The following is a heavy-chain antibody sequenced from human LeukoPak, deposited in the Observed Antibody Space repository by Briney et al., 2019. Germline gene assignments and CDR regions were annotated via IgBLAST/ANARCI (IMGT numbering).Heavy chain of an antibody. J-gene: IGHJ5*02. CDR1: GFVFSDFY. CDR3: ARLVGYCRRTSRYGTWFDP. CDR2: ISNSGSTI. D-gene: IGHD2-2*03. Sequence: PGGSLRLSCAASGFVFSDFYMTWVRQAPGKGLECVSYISNSGSTIYYADSVKGRFTISRDNAKNSLYLQMNSLRAEDTAMYFCARLVGYCRRTSRYGTWFDPWGQGTLVTVDS. V-gene: IGHV3-11*01.